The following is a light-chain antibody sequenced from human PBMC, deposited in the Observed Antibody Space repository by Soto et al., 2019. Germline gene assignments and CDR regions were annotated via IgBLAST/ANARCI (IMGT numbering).Light chain of an antibody. J-gene: IGKJ2*01. Sequence: DIQMTQSPSTLSASVGDRVTITCRASQSIRYWLAWHQQKPGRAPQVLIYDASTLQKGFPSRFSGSGFGTEFTLNISSLQPDDFATYYCQQYHCFPYTFGQGTKVEIK. CDR3: QQYHCFPYT. V-gene: IGKV1-5*01. CDR2: DAS. CDR1: QSIRYW.